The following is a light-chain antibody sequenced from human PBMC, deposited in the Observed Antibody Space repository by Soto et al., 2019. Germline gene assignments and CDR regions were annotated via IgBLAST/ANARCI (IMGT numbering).Light chain of an antibody. CDR3: QRYNSYGT. CDR2: DAA. Sequence: IPLSQSPSFLSGSVGDRVTITCRARQDIVHYLAWYQQQPGKGPTLRIYDAASLESGVTSWFSGSGSGTEFPLTISSLQPDDLATYYCQRYNSYGTFGQGTEV. J-gene: IGKJ1*01. V-gene: IGKV1-5*01. CDR1: QDIVHY.